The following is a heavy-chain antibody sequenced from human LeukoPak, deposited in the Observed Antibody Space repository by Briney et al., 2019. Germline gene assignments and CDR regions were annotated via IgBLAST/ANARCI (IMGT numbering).Heavy chain of an antibody. D-gene: IGHD5-12*01. CDR1: GYSFTSYW. J-gene: IGHJ3*02. Sequence: GESLKISCKGSGYSFTSYWISWVRQMPGKGLEWMGRIDPSDSYTNYSPSFQGHVTISADRSISTAYLQWSSLKASDTAMYYCARRGGGGYSGYDSSAFDIWGQGTMVTVSS. CDR3: ARRGGGGYSGYDSSAFDI. CDR2: IDPSDSYT. V-gene: IGHV5-10-1*01.